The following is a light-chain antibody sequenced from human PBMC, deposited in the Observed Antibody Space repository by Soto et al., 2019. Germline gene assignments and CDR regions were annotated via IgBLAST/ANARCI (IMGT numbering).Light chain of an antibody. CDR1: SGDVGTYDL. CDR3: CAFAGSNSWV. Sequence: QSALTQPASVSGSPGQSITISCTGTSGDVGTYDLVSWYQHHPGAAPKLMIYEATRRPSGISNRFSGSKSGNTASLTISGLQAEDEAAYYCCAFAGSNSWVFGGWTKVTVL. J-gene: IGLJ3*02. CDR2: EAT. V-gene: IGLV2-23*01.